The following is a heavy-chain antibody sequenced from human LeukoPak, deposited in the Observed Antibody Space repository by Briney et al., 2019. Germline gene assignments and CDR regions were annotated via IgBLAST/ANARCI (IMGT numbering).Heavy chain of an antibody. J-gene: IGHJ5*02. CDR1: GDSISSNY. D-gene: IGHD2-21*01. V-gene: IGHV4-59*01. Sequence: PSETLSLTCTVSGDSISSNYWSWIRQPPGKGLEWIGFMYNSGSTNYNPSLKSRVTISVDTSKNQFSLKLTSLTAADTAVYYCARERRQYGRGEGFDPWGQGTLVTVSS. CDR2: MYNSGST. CDR3: ARERRQYGRGEGFDP.